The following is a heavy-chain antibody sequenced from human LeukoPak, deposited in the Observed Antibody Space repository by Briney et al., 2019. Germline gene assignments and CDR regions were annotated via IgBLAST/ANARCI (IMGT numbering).Heavy chain of an antibody. Sequence: GGPLRLSCAASGFTFSSFWMSWVRQAPGKGLEWVANIKQDGSEKYYVDSVKGRFTISRDNAKNSLYLQMNSLRAEDTAVYYCAKDDEGYYWGQGILVTVSS. CDR1: GFTFSSFW. CDR2: IKQDGSEK. J-gene: IGHJ4*02. D-gene: IGHD3-3*01. V-gene: IGHV3-7*04. CDR3: AKDDEGYY.